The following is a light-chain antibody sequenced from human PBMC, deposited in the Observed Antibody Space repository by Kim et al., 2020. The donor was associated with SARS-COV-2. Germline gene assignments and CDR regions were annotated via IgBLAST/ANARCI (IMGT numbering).Light chain of an antibody. CDR3: QLYGSSLRS. Sequence: EIVLTQSPGTLSLSPGERATLSYRASQSVSSSYLAWYQQKPGQAPRLLIYGVSSRATGIPDRFSGSGSGTDFTLTIRRLEPEDFAVFYCQLYGSSLRSFGQGTKLEIK. CDR1: QSVSSSY. J-gene: IGKJ2*03. V-gene: IGKV3-20*01. CDR2: GVS.